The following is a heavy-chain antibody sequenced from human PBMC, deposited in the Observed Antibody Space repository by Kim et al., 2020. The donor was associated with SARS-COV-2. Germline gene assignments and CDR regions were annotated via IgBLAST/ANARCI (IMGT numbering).Heavy chain of an antibody. CDR1: GGTFSSYA. CDR2: IIPILGIA. V-gene: IGHV1-69*04. D-gene: IGHD1-26*01. J-gene: IGHJ6*02. Sequence: SVKVSCKASGGTFSSYAISWVRQAPGQGLEWMGRIIPILGIANYAQKFQGRVTITADKSTSTAYMELSSLRSEDMAVYYCAFSGSYYYYYGMDVWCQGT. CDR3: AFSGSYYYYYGMDV.